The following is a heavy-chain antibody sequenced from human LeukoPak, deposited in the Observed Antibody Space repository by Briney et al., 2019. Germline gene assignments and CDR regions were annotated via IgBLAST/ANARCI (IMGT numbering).Heavy chain of an antibody. D-gene: IGHD3-16*01. Sequence: ASVKVSCKASGYTFTSYYMHWVRQAPGQGLEWMGWINPNSGDTNYAQEFQDRVTMTRDTSISTAYMELSRLRSDDTAVYYCARSVAGRVVDPWGQGTLVTVSS. V-gene: IGHV1-2*02. CDR2: INPNSGDT. J-gene: IGHJ5*02. CDR1: GYTFTSYY. CDR3: ARSVAGRVVDP.